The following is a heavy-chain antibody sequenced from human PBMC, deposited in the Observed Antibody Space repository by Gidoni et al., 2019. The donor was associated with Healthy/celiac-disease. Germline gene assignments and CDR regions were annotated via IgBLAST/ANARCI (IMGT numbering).Heavy chain of an antibody. Sequence: QAQLVESGGGVVQPGRSLRPSCAASGLPSRSYAMHWVRQAPGKGLEWVAVISYDGSNKYYADSVKGRFTISRDNSKNTLYLQMNSLRAEDTAVYYCARPKYGSGTSGYFDYWGQGTLVTVSS. V-gene: IGHV3-30*04. CDR2: ISYDGSNK. CDR3: ARPKYGSGTSGYFDY. D-gene: IGHD3-10*01. J-gene: IGHJ4*02. CDR1: GLPSRSYA.